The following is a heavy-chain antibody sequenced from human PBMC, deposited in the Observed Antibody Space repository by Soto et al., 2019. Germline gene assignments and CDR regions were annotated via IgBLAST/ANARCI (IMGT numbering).Heavy chain of an antibody. D-gene: IGHD1-26*01. Sequence: QVQLVQSGAEVKKPGASVKVSCKASGYTFTSYGISWMRQAPGQGLEWMGWINPYNGNTKYAQKLQGRVTMTTDTSTSTAYMELRSLRSDDKAVYYCARDAAVGLFDYWGQGTLVTVSS. CDR2: INPYNGNT. CDR1: GYTFTSYG. J-gene: IGHJ4*02. CDR3: ARDAAVGLFDY. V-gene: IGHV1-18*01.